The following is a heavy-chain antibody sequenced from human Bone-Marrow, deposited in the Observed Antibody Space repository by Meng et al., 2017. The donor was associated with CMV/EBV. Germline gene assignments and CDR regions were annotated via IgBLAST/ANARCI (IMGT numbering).Heavy chain of an antibody. D-gene: IGHD3-10*01. V-gene: IGHV4-39*07. CDR3: ARGPDYGSGSYSSD. CDR2: IYYSGTT. CDR1: GGSIRSSSDY. J-gene: IGHJ4*02. Sequence: SETLSLTCSVSGGSIRSSSDYWGWIRQPPGKGLEWIGCIYYSGTTYSNPSLKRRVTISVVTSKSQFSLKLSSVTAADTGVYYCARGPDYGSGSYSSDWGQGTLVTVSS.